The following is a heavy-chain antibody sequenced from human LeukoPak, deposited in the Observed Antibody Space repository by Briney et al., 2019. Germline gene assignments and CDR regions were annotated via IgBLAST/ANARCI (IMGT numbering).Heavy chain of an antibody. D-gene: IGHD3-10*01. CDR1: GYAFTSYY. CDR3: ARRSRITNAFDI. Sequence: SVKVSCEASGYAFTSYYMRWGRQAPGERVGWMGGIIPIFGTANYAQKFQGRVTITTDESTSTAYMELSSLRSEDTAVYYCARRSRITNAFDIWGQGTMVTVSS. V-gene: IGHV1-69*05. CDR2: IIPIFGTA. J-gene: IGHJ3*02.